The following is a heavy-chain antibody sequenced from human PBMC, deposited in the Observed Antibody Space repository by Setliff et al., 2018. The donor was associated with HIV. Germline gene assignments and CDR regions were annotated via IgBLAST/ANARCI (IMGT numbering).Heavy chain of an antibody. CDR3: AHFNNFRSVYFDS. CDR1: GFSLATDGVS. V-gene: IGHV2-5*02. Sequence: SGPMLVNPTETLTLTCAFSGFSLATDGVSLGWIRQPPGEGPEWLALIYWDGDSRYNPSLKDRLTITKATSNNHVVLMMSNMDPVDTATYYCAHFNNFRSVYFDSWGQGTLVTVSS. CDR2: IYWDGDS. D-gene: IGHD1-20*01. J-gene: IGHJ4*02.